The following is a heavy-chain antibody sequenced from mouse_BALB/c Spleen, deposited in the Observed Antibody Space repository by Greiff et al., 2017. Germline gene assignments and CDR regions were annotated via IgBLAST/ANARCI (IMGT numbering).Heavy chain of an antibody. Sequence: VKLMESGAELVKPGASVKLSCKASGYTFTSYYMYWVKQRPGQGLEWIGEINPSNGGTNFNEKFKSKATLTVDKSSSTAYMQLSSLTSEDSAVYYCTRGGNYGAWFAYWGQGTLVTVSA. CDR2: INPSNGGT. CDR1: GYTFTSYY. CDR3: TRGGNYGAWFAY. D-gene: IGHD2-1*01. J-gene: IGHJ3*01. V-gene: IGHV1S81*02.